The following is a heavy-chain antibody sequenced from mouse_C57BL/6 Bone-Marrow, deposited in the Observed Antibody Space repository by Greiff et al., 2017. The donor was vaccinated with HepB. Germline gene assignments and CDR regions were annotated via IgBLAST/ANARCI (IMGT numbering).Heavy chain of an antibody. V-gene: IGHV1-5*01. CDR2: IYPGNSDT. D-gene: IGHD1-1*01. Sequence: EVQLQQSGTVLARPGASVKMSCKTSGYTFTSYWMHWVKQRPGQGLEWIGAIYPGNSDTSYNQKFKGKAKLTAGTSASTAYMELSSLTNEDSAVYYGTRCHLSLFDYWGQGTTLTVSS. CDR3: TRCHLSLFDY. J-gene: IGHJ2*01. CDR1: GYTFTSYW.